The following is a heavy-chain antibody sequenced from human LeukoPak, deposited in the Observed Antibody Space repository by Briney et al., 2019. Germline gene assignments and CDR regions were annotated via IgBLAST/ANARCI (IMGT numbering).Heavy chain of an antibody. CDR1: GVSISSYY. CDR2: IYYSGST. V-gene: IGHV4-59*01. J-gene: IGHJ3*02. CDR3: ARAHGAFDI. Sequence: SSETLSLTCTVSGVSISSYYWSWIRQPPGKGLEWIGYIYYSGSTNYNPSLKSRVAISVDTSKNQFSLKLSSVTAADTAVYYCARAHGAFDIWGQGTMVTVSS.